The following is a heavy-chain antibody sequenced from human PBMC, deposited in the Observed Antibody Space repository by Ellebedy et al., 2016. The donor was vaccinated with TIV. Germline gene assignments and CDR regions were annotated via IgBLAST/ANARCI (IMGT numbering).Heavy chain of an antibody. V-gene: IGHV3-15*01. CDR3: SKDRRSASWWEYYYGMDV. CDR1: GFTFSHAW. D-gene: IGHD6-13*01. J-gene: IGHJ6*02. Sequence: PGGSLRLSCAASGFTFSHAWMSWVRQAPGKGLEWVGRIKSKTDGGTTDYAAPVKGRFTVSRDDSKDTLYLQMNSLKTEDTAVYYCSKDRRSASWWEYYYGMDVWGQGTTVTVSS. CDR2: IKSKTDGGTT.